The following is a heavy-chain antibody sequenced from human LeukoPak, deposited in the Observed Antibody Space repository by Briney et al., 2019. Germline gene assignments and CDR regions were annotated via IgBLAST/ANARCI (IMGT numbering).Heavy chain of an antibody. V-gene: IGHV1-2*06. D-gene: IGHD3-10*01. J-gene: IGHJ5*02. Sequence: ASVKVSCKASGYTFTGYYMHWVRQAPGQGLEGMGRINPNSGGTNYAQKFQGRVTMTRDTPISTAYMELSRLRSDDTAVYYGARVVGPGGSGSSSGWFDPWGQGTLVTVSS. CDR3: ARVVGPGGSGSSSGWFDP. CDR1: GYTFTGYY. CDR2: INPNSGGT.